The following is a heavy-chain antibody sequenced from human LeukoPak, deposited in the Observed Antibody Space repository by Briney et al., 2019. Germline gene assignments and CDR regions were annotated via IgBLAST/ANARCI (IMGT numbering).Heavy chain of an antibody. D-gene: IGHD3-22*01. CDR3: AREVPTMTVVDYDAFDI. CDR2: IYYSGST. J-gene: IGHJ3*02. V-gene: IGHV4-39*07. Sequence: SETLSLTCTVSGGSISSSSYYWGWIRQPPGKGLEWVGCIYYSGSTCYHPSLKSPVTISVDTSKNQFSLKLSSATAADTAVYYCAREVPTMTVVDYDAFDIWGQGTMVTVFS. CDR1: GGSISSSSYY.